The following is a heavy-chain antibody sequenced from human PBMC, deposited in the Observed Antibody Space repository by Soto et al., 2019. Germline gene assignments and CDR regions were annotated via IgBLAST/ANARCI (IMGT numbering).Heavy chain of an antibody. CDR1: GFTFSSSW. J-gene: IGHJ4*02. Sequence: DVQLVESGGGVVQPGGSLRLSCAASGFTFSSSWMHWVRQAPGKGLVWVSRINSGASTTNYAESVKGRFTISRDNAKNTLYLRMDSLAADDPAVYYCARGPTCWFDYEYWGQGTLVTVSS. V-gene: IGHV3-74*01. D-gene: IGHD3-10*01. CDR2: INSGASTT. CDR3: ARGPTCWFDYEY.